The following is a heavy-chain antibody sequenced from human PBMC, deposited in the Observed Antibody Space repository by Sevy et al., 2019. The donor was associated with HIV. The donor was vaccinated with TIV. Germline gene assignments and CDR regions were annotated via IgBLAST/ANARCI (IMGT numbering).Heavy chain of an antibody. J-gene: IGHJ6*02. Sequence: ASVKVSCKASGYTFSNYYMDWVRQAPGQGLEWMGRINPNSGGTNYAQKFQGRVTMTRDTSIRTAYMELTRLRSDDTAVHYCARERITMVEGVFITTYYHYGMDVWGQGTTVTVSS. CDR2: INPNSGGT. D-gene: IGHD3-10*01. CDR3: ARERITMVEGVFITTYYHYGMDV. V-gene: IGHV1-2*06. CDR1: GYTFSNYY.